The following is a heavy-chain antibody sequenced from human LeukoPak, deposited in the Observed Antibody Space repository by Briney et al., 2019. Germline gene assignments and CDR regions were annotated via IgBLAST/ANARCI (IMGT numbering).Heavy chain of an antibody. D-gene: IGHD2-21*01. J-gene: IGHJ4*02. CDR1: GFTFSDYY. CDR2: ISSSSNNI. Sequence: GGSLRLSCAASGFTFSDYYMTWIRQAPGKGLEWVSYISSSSNNIHYANSVRGRFTISRDNAKNSVYLQMNSLRAEDTAIYYCAKDYRIGYSDHFDYWGQGALVTVSS. CDR3: AKDYRIGYSDHFDY. V-gene: IGHV3-11*01.